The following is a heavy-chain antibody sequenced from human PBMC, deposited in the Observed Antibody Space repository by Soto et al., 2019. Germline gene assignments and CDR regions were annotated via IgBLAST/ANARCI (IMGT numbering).Heavy chain of an antibody. J-gene: IGHJ5*02. V-gene: IGHV4-59*01. Sequence: QVQLQESGPGLVKPSETLSLTCTVTGGSISPYYWSWIRQPPGRGLEWIGHIHYSGKTNYNPSLKSRVTISVDTSTNQFSLKLSSVSAADTAVYYCAKAQSFKFHNWFDPWGQGTLVTVSS. CDR2: IHYSGKT. CDR1: GGSISPYY. CDR3: AKAQSFKFHNWFDP.